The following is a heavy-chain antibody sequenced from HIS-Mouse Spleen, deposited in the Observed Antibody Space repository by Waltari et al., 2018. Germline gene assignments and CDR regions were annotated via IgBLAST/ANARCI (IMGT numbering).Heavy chain of an antibody. CDR3: VVSGS. Sequence: VPLVESGGGVVQPGRSLRLPCPAPGLPFRSYGMHWVRQAPGKGLEWVAVISYDGSNKYYADSVKGRFTISRDKSKNTLYLQMNSLRAEDTAVYYCVVSGSWGQGTMVTVSS. V-gene: IGHV3-30*03. D-gene: IGHD1-26*01. CDR2: ISYDGSNK. CDR1: GLPFRSYG. J-gene: IGHJ3*01.